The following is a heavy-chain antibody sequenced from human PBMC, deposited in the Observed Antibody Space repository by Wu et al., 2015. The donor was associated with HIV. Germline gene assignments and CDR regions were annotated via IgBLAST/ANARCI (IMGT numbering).Heavy chain of an antibody. J-gene: IGHJ4*02. V-gene: IGHV1-2*02. CDR2: MNPNNGVS. CDR1: GYIFISNY. CDR3: ARDGAAHVDGRVYTNFFDH. Sequence: QIQLLQSGAEVRKPGASIKVSCQVSGYIFISNYIHWVRQAPGQGLEWLGWMNPNNGVSKSIEKFRDRVTLTRDTSRRTAYMELNGLRGDDTATYYCARDGAAHVDGRVYTNFFDHWGQGTLITVSS. D-gene: IGHD2-8*01.